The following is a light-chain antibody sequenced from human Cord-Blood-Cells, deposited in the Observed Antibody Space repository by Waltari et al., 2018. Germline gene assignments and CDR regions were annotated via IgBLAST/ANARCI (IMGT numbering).Light chain of an antibody. J-gene: IGLJ1*01. CDR1: SSDVGGYNY. Sequence: QSALTQPASVSGSPGQSITISCTGTSSDVGGYNYVSSYQQHPGKAPKLMIYEVSNRPSGVSNRFSGSKSGNTASLTISGLQAEEEADYYCSSYTSSSTLDVFGTGTKVTVL. V-gene: IGLV2-14*01. CDR3: SSYTSSSTLDV. CDR2: EVS.